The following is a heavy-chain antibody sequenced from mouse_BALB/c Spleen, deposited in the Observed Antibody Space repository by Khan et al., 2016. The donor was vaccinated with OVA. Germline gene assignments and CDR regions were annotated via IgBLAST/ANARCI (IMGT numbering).Heavy chain of an antibody. V-gene: IGHV1-18*01. D-gene: IGHD1-1*01. Sequence: EVQLQQSGPEVVKPGASVKISCKASGYTFIDYNMDWVKQRHGKSLEWIGDINPKNGDTFYHQKFMGKATLTVAKSSSTAFMELRSLTSADTAVYYCARTGYGSLDYWGQGTTLTVSS. J-gene: IGHJ2*01. CDR3: ARTGYGSLDY. CDR1: GYTFIDYN. CDR2: INPKNGDT.